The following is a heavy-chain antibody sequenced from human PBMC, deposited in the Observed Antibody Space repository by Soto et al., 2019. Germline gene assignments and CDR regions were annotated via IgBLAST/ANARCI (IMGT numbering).Heavy chain of an antibody. Sequence: QVQLVESGGGVVQPGRSLRLSCAASGFTFSSYGMHWVRQAPGKGLEWVAVIWYDGSNKYYADSVKGRFTISRDNSKNTLYLQMSSLRAEDTAVYYCARGGQWLGPGGSFAYWGQGTLVTVSS. CDR1: GFTFSSYG. V-gene: IGHV3-33*01. J-gene: IGHJ4*02. CDR3: ARGGQWLGPGGSFAY. D-gene: IGHD6-19*01. CDR2: IWYDGSNK.